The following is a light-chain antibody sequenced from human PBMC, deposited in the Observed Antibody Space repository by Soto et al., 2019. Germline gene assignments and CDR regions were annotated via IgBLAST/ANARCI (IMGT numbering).Light chain of an antibody. J-gene: IGKJ4*01. CDR2: AAS. Sequence: DIRMTQSASSLSVSIGDRVTTTCWASQGISNYLAWYQQKQGKVPKLLIYAASILQSGVPSRFSGSGYGTEFNHTISNLQTEDFATYYCQQANSPPLTFGGGTKVDI. CDR3: QQANSPPLT. CDR1: QGISNY. V-gene: IGKV1-27*01.